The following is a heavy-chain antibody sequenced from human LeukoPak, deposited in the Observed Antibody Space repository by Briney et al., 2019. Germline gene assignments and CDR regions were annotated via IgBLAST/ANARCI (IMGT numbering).Heavy chain of an antibody. J-gene: IGHJ2*01. CDR2: INHSGTT. D-gene: IGHD4/OR15-4a*01. CDR1: GGSFNDYY. V-gene: IGHV4-34*01. Sequence: PSETLSLTCAVYGGSFNDYYWSWIRQPPGKGLEWIGEINHSGTTNYDPSLKSRVTISVDTSKNQFSLKLSSVTAADTAVYYCARGKANYWFFDLWGRSTLVTVSS. CDR3: ARGKANYWFFDL.